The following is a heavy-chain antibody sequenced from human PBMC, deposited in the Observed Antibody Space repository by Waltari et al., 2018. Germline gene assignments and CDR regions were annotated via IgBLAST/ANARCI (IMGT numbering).Heavy chain of an antibody. CDR1: GFTFSDSV. V-gene: IGHV3-73*02. D-gene: IGHD5-12*01. CDR3: TGSGYSDYDSVY. J-gene: IGHJ4*02. Sequence: EVQLVESGGGLVQPGGSLPLSCAASGFTFSDSVMHWVRQASGKGLEWVGRVRRKSNSYATAYAASVKGRFPISRDDSKNMAYLQMNSLKTEDTAVYYCTGSGYSDYDSVYWGQGTLVTVSS. CDR2: VRRKSNSYAT.